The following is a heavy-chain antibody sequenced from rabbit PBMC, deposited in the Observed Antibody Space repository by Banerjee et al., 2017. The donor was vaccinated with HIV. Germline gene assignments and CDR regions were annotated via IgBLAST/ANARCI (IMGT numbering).Heavy chain of an antibody. CDR3: ARYHAYDYAAYAFNL. D-gene: IGHD6-1*01. CDR2: IYGGSSSNA. V-gene: IGHV1S45*01. Sequence: QEQLEESGGDLVKPEGSLTLTCTASGFSFSSSYWICWVRQAPGKGLEWVACIYGGSSSNACGAGWAKGRFAISKTSSTTVTLQMTSLTAADTATYFCARYHAYDYAAYAFNLWGPGTLVTVS. J-gene: IGHJ4*01. CDR1: GFSFSSSYW.